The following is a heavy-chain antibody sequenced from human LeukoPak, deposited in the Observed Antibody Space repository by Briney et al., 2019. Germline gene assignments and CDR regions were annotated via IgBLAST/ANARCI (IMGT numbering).Heavy chain of an antibody. CDR3: ARDRRTMVRGVIMTRFDY. V-gene: IGHV4-34*01. CDR1: GGSFSGSY. D-gene: IGHD3-10*01. J-gene: IGHJ4*02. Sequence: SETLSLTCAVYGGSFSGSYWSWISQPPGKGLGWIVEINHSGSTNYNPSLKSRVTISVDTSKDQFSLKLSSVTAADTAVYYCARDRRTMVRGVIMTRFDYWGQGTLVTVSS. CDR2: INHSGST.